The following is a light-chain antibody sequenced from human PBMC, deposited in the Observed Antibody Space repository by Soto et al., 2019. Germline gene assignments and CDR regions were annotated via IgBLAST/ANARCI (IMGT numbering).Light chain of an antibody. V-gene: IGLV1-44*01. J-gene: IGLJ1*01. CDR3: AAWDDSLNGFV. CDR2: ADN. CDR1: SSNIGSNS. Sequence: QLVLTQPPSASGTPGQRVSISCSGSSSNIGSNSVQWHQQLPGTAPNLLIYADNQRPSGVPDRFSGSKSGTSASLAITGLQSGDEADYYCAAWDDSLNGFVFGTGTQLTVL.